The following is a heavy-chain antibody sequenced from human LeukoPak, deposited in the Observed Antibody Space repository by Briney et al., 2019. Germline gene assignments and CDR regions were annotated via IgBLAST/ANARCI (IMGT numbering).Heavy chain of an antibody. Sequence: SLKISCAASGFTFDDYAMHWVRQAPGKGLEWVSGISWNSGSIGYADSVKGRFTISRDNAKNSLYLQMNSLRAEDMALYYCAKDNRAVVTAIFDYWGQGTLVTVSS. D-gene: IGHD2-21*02. CDR2: ISWNSGSI. CDR3: AKDNRAVVTAIFDY. V-gene: IGHV3-9*03. CDR1: GFTFDDYA. J-gene: IGHJ4*02.